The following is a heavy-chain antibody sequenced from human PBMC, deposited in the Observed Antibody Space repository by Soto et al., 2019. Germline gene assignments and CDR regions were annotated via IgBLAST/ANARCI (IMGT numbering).Heavy chain of an antibody. Sequence: ASVKVSCKVSGYTLTELSMHWVRQAPGKGLEWMGGFDTEDVETIYAQKFQGRVTMTEDTSTDTAYMELSSLRSEDTGVYYRATLVMVRGVLYYVMDVCDQGTTVRVSS. CDR3: ATLVMVRGVLYYVMDV. CDR1: GYTLTELS. J-gene: IGHJ6*02. V-gene: IGHV1-24*01. D-gene: IGHD3-10*01. CDR2: FDTEDVET.